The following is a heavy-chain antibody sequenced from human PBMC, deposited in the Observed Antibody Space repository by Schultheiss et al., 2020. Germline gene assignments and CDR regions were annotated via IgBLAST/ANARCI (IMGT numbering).Heavy chain of an antibody. CDR3: ARDTYYYDSSGYYYYYMDV. Sequence: SETLSLTCTVSGGSINSDFWNWIRQPAGKGLEWIGRIYTSGSTNYNPSLKSRVTMSVDTSKNQFSLKLSSVTAADTAVYYCARDTYYYDSSGYYYYYMDVWGKGTTVTVSS. J-gene: IGHJ6*03. D-gene: IGHD3-22*01. V-gene: IGHV4-4*07. CDR1: GGSINSDF. CDR2: IYTSGST.